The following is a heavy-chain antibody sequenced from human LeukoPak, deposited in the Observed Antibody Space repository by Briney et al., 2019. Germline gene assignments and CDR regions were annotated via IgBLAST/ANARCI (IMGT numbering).Heavy chain of an antibody. CDR2: ISSSSSYI. Sequence: GGSLRLSCAASGFTFSSYSMNWVRQAPGKGLEWVSSISSSSSYIYYADSVKGRFTISRDNAKNSLYLQMNSLRAEDTAVYYCARVGYSSSSWDDYWGQGTLVTVSS. CDR1: GFTFSSYS. J-gene: IGHJ4*02. V-gene: IGHV3-21*01. D-gene: IGHD6-6*01. CDR3: ARVGYSSSSWDDY.